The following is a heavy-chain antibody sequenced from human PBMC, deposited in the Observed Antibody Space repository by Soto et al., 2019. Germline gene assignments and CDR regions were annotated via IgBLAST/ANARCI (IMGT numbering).Heavy chain of an antibody. CDR3: ARDRDSSSWYRAHQFDY. CDR1: GFTFSSYA. D-gene: IGHD6-13*01. CDR2: ISYDGSNK. V-gene: IGHV3-30-3*01. Sequence: GGSLSLSCAASGFTFSSYAMHWVRQAPGKGLEWVAVISYDGSNKYYADSGKGRFTISRDNSKNTLYLQMNSLRAEDTAVYYCARDRDSSSWYRAHQFDYWGQGTLVTVSS. J-gene: IGHJ4*02.